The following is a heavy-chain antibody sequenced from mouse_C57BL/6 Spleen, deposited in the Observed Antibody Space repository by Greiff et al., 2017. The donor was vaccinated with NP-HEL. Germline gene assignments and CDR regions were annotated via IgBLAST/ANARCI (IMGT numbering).Heavy chain of an antibody. D-gene: IGHD2-4*01. J-gene: IGHJ2*01. CDR3: ARSPESYYDYGPPFDY. Sequence: QVQLQQPGAELVKPGASVKLSCKASGYTFTSYWMHWVKQRPGRGLEWIGRIDPNSGGTKYNEKFKSKATLTVDKPSSTAYMQLSRLTSEDSAVYYCARSPESYYDYGPPFDYWGQGTTLTVSS. CDR1: GYTFTSYW. CDR2: IDPNSGGT. V-gene: IGHV1-72*01.